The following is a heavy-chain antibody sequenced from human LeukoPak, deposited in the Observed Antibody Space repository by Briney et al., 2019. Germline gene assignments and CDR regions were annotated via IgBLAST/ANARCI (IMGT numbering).Heavy chain of an antibody. Sequence: SETLSLTCAVYGGSFSGYYWSWIRQPPGKGLEWIGEINHSGSTNYNPSLKSRVTISVDTSKNQFSLKLSSVTAADTAVYYCARDVGGYGDAYYYYYMDVWGKGTTVTISS. CDR1: GGSFSGYY. D-gene: IGHD4-17*01. V-gene: IGHV4-34*01. CDR2: INHSGST. CDR3: ARDVGGYGDAYYYYYMDV. J-gene: IGHJ6*03.